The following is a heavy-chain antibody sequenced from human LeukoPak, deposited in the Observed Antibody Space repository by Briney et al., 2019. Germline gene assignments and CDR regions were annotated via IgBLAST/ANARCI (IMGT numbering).Heavy chain of an antibody. CDR1: GGSISSYY. V-gene: IGHV4-59*12. D-gene: IGHD7-27*01. Sequence: PSETLSLTCTVSGGSISSYYWSWIRQPPGKGLEWIGYIYYNGRTNYSPSLKSRVTISVDTSKNQFSLQLNSVTPEDTAVYYCARVSRGRDRTGEPTFYFDYWGQGALVTVSS. CDR3: ARVSRGRDRTGEPTFYFDY. CDR2: IYYNGRT. J-gene: IGHJ4*02.